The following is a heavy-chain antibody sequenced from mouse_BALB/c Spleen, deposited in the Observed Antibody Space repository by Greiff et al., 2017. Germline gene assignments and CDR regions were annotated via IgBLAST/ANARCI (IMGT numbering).Heavy chain of an antibody. V-gene: IGHV2-9*02. CDR1: GFSLTSYG. Sequence: VHLVESGPGLVAPSQSLSITCTVSGFSLTSYGVHWVRQPPGKGLEWLGVIWAGGSTNYNSALMSRLSISKDNSKSQVFLKMNSLQTDDTAMYYCARGGTPRGNAMDYWGQGTSVTVSS. CDR3: ARGGTPRGNAMDY. D-gene: IGHD2-14*01. CDR2: IWAGGST. J-gene: IGHJ4*01.